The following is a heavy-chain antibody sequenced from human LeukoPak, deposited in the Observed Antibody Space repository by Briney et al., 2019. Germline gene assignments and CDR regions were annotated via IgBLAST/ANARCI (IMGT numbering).Heavy chain of an antibody. CDR1: GYTFTSYD. CDR3: ARTLGFGELLDY. D-gene: IGHD3-10*01. CDR2: MNPNSGNT. V-gene: IGHV1-8*03. Sequence: GASVKVSCKASGYTFTSYDINWVRQATGQGLEWMGWMNPNSGNTGYAQKFQGRVTITRNTSVSTAYMELSRLRSDDTAVYYCARTLGFGELLDYWGQGTLVTVSS. J-gene: IGHJ4*02.